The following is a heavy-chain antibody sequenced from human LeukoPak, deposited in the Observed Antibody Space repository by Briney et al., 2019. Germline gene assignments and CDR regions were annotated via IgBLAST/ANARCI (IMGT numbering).Heavy chain of an antibody. J-gene: IGHJ5*02. CDR1: GGSFSGYY. V-gene: IGHV4-34*01. CDR3: ARGLKLYYYDSSGYWFDP. D-gene: IGHD3-22*01. CDR2: INHSGST. Sequence: SETLSLTCAVYGGSFSGYYWSWIRQPPGKGLEWIGEINHSGSTNYNPSLKSRVTILVDTSKNQFSLKLSSVTAADTAVYYCARGLKLYYYDSSGYWFDPWGQGTLVTVSS.